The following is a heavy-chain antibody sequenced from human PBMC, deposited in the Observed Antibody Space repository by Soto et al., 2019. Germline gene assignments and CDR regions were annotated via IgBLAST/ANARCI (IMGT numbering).Heavy chain of an antibody. Sequence: QVQLVQSGAEVKKPGASVKVSCRASGYTFTGYFMHCVRQAPGQGLEWMGWINPNSGATKYAQKFQGRVTLSRDTSIRTAYMELSGLRSDDTAVYYCARGGGTILAPLPWGQGTLVTVAS. CDR2: INPNSGAT. J-gene: IGHJ5*02. CDR1: GYTFTGYF. CDR3: ARGGGTILAPLP. V-gene: IGHV1-2*02. D-gene: IGHD3-3*01.